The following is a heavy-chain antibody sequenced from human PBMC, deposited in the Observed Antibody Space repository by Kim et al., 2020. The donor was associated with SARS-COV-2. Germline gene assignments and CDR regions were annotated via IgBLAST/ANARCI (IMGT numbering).Heavy chain of an antibody. CDR3: TKDRFMEYYYDSSGYYYVHPYDY. Sequence: GGSLRLSCAASGFTFSNAWMSWVRQAPGKGLEWVGRIKSKTDGGTTDYAAPVKGRFTISRDDSKNKLYLQMNSLKTADTAVYYCTKDRFMEYYYDSSGYYYVHPYDYWGQGTLVTVSS. CDR2: IKSKTDGGTT. V-gene: IGHV3-15*01. J-gene: IGHJ4*02. CDR1: GFTFSNAW. D-gene: IGHD3-22*01.